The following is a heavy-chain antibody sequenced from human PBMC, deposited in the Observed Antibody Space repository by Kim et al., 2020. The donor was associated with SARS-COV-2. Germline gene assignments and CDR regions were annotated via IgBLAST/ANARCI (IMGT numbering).Heavy chain of an antibody. Sequence: NYNPSLKSRVTISVDKSKNQFSLKLSSVTAADTAVYYCARGGYWYYGMDVWGQGTTVTVSS. CDR3: ARGGYWYYGMDV. J-gene: IGHJ6*02. V-gene: IGHV4-4*02.